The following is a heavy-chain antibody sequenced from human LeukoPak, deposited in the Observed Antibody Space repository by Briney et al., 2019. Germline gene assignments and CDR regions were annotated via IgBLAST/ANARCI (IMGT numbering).Heavy chain of an antibody. D-gene: IGHD3-22*01. CDR3: ARGDGYY. V-gene: IGHV3-23*01. CDR2: ISGSGDST. J-gene: IGHJ4*02. CDR1: GFTFSSYG. Sequence: GGSLRLSCAASGFTFSSYGMSWVRQAPGKGLEWVSGISGSGDSTYYADSVKGRFTISRDNAKNTLYLQMNSLRAEDTAVYYCARGDGYYWGQGTLVTVSS.